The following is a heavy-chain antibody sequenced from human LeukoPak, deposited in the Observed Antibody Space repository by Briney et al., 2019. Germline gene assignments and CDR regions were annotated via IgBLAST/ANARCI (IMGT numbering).Heavy chain of an antibody. Sequence: PGGSLRLSCAASGFTFSSYAMSWVRQAPGKGLEWVSAISGGGGTTYYTDSVKGRFTISRDNSKNTLYLQMNSLRAEDTAVYYCAKDLSGRYDYFDYWGQGTLDTVSS. CDR3: AKDLSGRYDYFDY. D-gene: IGHD5-12*01. V-gene: IGHV3-23*01. CDR2: ISGGGGTT. CDR1: GFTFSSYA. J-gene: IGHJ4*02.